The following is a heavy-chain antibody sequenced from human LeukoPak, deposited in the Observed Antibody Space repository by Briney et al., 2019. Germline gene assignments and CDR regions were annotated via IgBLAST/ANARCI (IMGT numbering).Heavy chain of an antibody. CDR3: ARGPLYDFWSGYYGYYYYYMGV. J-gene: IGHJ6*03. D-gene: IGHD3-3*01. CDR2: IIPIFGTA. Sequence: GASVKVSCKASGGTFSSYAISWVRQAPGQGLEWMGGIIPIFGTANYAQKFQGRVTITADKSTSTAYMELSSLRSEDTAVYYCARGPLYDFWSGYYGYYYYYMGVWGKGTTVTVSS. CDR1: GGTFSSYA. V-gene: IGHV1-69*06.